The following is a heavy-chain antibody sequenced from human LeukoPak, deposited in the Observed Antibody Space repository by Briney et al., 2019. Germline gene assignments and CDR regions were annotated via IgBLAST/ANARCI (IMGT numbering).Heavy chain of an antibody. Sequence: SETLSLTCTVSGGSISSYYWSWSRQPAGKGLERIGRIYTSGSTNYNPSLKSRVTISVDKSKNQFSLKLSSVTAADTAVYYCASGSRDGYNWVNFDYWGQGTLVTVSS. V-gene: IGHV4-4*07. CDR1: GGSISSYY. CDR2: IYTSGST. D-gene: IGHD5-24*01. CDR3: ASGSRDGYNWVNFDY. J-gene: IGHJ4*02.